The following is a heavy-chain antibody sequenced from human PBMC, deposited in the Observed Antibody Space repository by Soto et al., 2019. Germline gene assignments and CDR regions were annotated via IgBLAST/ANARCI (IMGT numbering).Heavy chain of an antibody. CDR1: GFSLTTSGVG. CDR3: AHSLRDDWFDH. V-gene: IGHV2-5*02. J-gene: IGHJ5*02. Sequence: QITLKESGPTLVKSTQTLTLTCTFSGFSLTTSGVGVGWIRQPPGKALEWLALIYWDDDKRYSPSLKSRLTTHTDPSNNQGALMMTNMDPVDASTYSCAHSLRDDWFDHWGQGTLLTVSS. CDR2: IYWDDDK.